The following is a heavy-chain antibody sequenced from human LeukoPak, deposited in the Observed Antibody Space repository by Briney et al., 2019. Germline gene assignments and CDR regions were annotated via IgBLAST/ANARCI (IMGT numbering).Heavy chain of an antibody. CDR3: ARHEYSGSYYGLYWFDP. CDR1: GGSISSSGYY. J-gene: IGHJ5*02. D-gene: IGHD1-26*01. Sequence: SETLSLTCTVSGGSISSSGYYWGWIRQPPGKGLEWIASIYYSGSTYYNPSLKSRVTISVDTSKNQLSLKLSSLTAADTAVYYCARHEYSGSYYGLYWFDPWGQGTLVTVSS. V-gene: IGHV4-39*01. CDR2: IYYSGST.